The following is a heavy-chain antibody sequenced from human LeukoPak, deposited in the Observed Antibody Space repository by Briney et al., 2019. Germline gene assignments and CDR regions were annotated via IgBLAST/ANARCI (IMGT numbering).Heavy chain of an antibody. CDR2: FYGGDTK. J-gene: IGHJ4*02. CDR3: ARGHRDSGSYNRGYFDY. V-gene: IGHV3-53*01. D-gene: IGHD1-26*01. CDR1: GFTVNSNL. Sequence: GGSVRLSCAASGFTVNSNLMRGVRQAPGEGLEGVSVFYGGDTKYYADSVKGRFTISRDISKNTLYLQMNSLRGEDTAVYYCARGHRDSGSYNRGYFDYWGQGTLVTVSS.